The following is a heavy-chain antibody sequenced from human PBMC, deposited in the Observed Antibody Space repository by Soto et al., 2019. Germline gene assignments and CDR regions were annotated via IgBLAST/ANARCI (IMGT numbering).Heavy chain of an antibody. Sequence: SVKVSCKASGGTFSSYAISWVRQAPGQGLEWMGGIIPIFGTANYAQKFQGRVTITADKSTSTAYMELSSLRSEDTAVYYCARDDHCSSTSCYTGGFDYWGQGTLVTVSS. CDR2: IIPIFGTA. CDR1: GGTFSSYA. D-gene: IGHD2-2*02. V-gene: IGHV1-69*06. CDR3: ARDDHCSSTSCYTGGFDY. J-gene: IGHJ4*02.